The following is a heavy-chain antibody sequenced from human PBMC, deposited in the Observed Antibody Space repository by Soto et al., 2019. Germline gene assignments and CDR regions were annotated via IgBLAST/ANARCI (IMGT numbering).Heavy chain of an antibody. J-gene: IGHJ5*02. D-gene: IGHD3-22*01. Sequence: GGSLRLSCAASGFAFSNAWMNWVRQAPGKGLEWVGRIKSKTDGGTTDYAAPVKGRFTISRDDSKNTLYLRMNSLKTEDTAVYYCTTDPYYYDSSGYYFLLAAPWGQGTLVTVSS. V-gene: IGHV3-15*07. CDR2: IKSKTDGGTT. CDR1: GFAFSNAW. CDR3: TTDPYYYDSSGYYFLLAAP.